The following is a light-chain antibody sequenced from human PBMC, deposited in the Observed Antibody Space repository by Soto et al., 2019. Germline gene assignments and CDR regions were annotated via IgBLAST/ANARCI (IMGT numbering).Light chain of an antibody. CDR1: QSVSSSY. J-gene: IGKJ1*01. CDR2: GAS. V-gene: IGKV3-20*01. Sequence: EIVWTHSPGTLSLSPGARATLSCRASQSVSSSYLAWYQHKPGQAPRLLIYGASSRATGMPDRFSGSGSGTDFTLSISRLEPEDLAVYYCQQYGSSPWTVGQGTKVEIK. CDR3: QQYGSSPWT.